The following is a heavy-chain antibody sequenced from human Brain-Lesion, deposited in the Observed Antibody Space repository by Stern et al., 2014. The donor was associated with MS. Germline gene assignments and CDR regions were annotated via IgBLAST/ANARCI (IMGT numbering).Heavy chain of an antibody. J-gene: IGHJ4*02. V-gene: IGHV3-9*01. CDR1: GFTFDDYA. D-gene: IGHD1-14*01. CDR3: ARDITGSSAYFAY. Sequence: EVQLVESGGDLVQPGWSLRLSCAAFGFTFDDYAMHWVRQAPGKGLEWVAGISWNSGTIGYADSVKGRFTTSRDNAYSSLYLQMNSLRPEDTALYYCARDITGSSAYFAYWGQGTLVTVSS. CDR2: ISWNSGTI.